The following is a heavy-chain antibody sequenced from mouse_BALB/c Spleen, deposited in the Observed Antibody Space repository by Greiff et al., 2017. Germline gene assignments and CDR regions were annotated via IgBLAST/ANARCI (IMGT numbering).Heavy chain of an antibody. V-gene: IGHV2-9*02. CDR1: GFSLTSYG. Sequence: VQLKESGPGLVAPSQSLSITCTVSGFSLTSYGVHWVRQPPGKGLEWLGVIWAGGSTNYNSALMSRLSISKDNSKSQVFLKMNSLQTDDTAMYYCARLWLRQGYWYFDVWGAGTTVTVSS. CDR3: ARLWLRQGYWYFDV. D-gene: IGHD2-2*01. J-gene: IGHJ1*01. CDR2: IWAGGST.